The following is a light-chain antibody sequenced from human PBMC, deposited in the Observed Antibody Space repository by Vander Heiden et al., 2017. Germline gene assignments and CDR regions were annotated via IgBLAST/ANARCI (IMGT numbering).Light chain of an antibody. CDR1: QSVSSN. J-gene: IGKJ3*01. CDR2: GAS. CDR3: QQYNNWHS. Sequence: DIVMTQSPATLSVSPGERATLSCRASQSVSSNLAWYQQKPGQAPRLLSYGASIRATGIPARFSGSGSGTEFTLTISSLQSEDFAVYYCQQYNNWHSFGPGTKVDI. V-gene: IGKV3D-15*01.